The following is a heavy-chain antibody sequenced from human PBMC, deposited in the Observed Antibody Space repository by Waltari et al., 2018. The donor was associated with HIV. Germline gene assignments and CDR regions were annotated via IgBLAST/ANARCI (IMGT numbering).Heavy chain of an antibody. CDR1: GYIFTNYH. Sequence: QAQLVQSGAEVKNPGASVKVSCKASGYIFTNYHNNWVRQAPGQGLEWMGWINSYDGNTNYAQMFQGRVTMTTDTSTNTVYMELRSLRSDDTAVYYCARDRGLGNKYYKVPYYFDYWGQGTLVTVSA. V-gene: IGHV1-18*01. D-gene: IGHD2-8*01. CDR3: ARDRGLGNKYYKVPYYFDY. J-gene: IGHJ4*02. CDR2: INSYDGNT.